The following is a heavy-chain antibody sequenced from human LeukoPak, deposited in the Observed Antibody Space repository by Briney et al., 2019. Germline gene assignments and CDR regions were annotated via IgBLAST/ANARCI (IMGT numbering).Heavy chain of an antibody. CDR2: INPNSGGT. J-gene: IGHJ4*02. Sequence: ASVKVSCKASGYTFTGYYMHWMRQAPGQGLEWMGWINPNSGGTNYAQKFQGRVTMTRDTSISTAYMELSRLRSDDTAVYYCARELYSSGWGVDYWGQGTLVTVSS. CDR3: ARELYSSGWGVDY. D-gene: IGHD6-19*01. V-gene: IGHV1-2*02. CDR1: GYTFTGYY.